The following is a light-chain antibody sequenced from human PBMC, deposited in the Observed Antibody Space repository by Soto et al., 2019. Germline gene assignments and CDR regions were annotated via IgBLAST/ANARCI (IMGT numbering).Light chain of an antibody. J-gene: IGLJ2*01. CDR2: RDN. CDR1: SSNIGNNY. CDR3: AAWDDSLSGHVV. Sequence: QSVLTQPPSASGTPGQRVTISCSGSSSNIGNNYVYWYQQVPGTAPKLLIYRDNQRPSGVPDRFSGSKSGTSASLAISGLRSEDEADYYCAAWDDSLSGHVVFGGGTKVTVL. V-gene: IGLV1-47*01.